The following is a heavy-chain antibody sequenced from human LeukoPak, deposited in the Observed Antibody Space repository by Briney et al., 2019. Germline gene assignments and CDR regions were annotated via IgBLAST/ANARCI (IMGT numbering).Heavy chain of an antibody. J-gene: IGHJ6*03. Sequence: PSETLSLTCTVSGGSISNQYWNWIRQPPGKGPEWIGYIYYSGSSNYNPSLKSRVTISVDTSKNQFSLKLSSVTAADTAVYYCARVPRSYYYYYMDVWGKGTTVTVSS. CDR1: GGSISNQY. V-gene: IGHV4-59*11. CDR3: ARVPRSYYYYYMDV. CDR2: IYYSGSS.